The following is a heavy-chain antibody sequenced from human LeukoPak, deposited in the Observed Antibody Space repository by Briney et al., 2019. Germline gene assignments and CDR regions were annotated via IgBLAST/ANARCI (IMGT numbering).Heavy chain of an antibody. D-gene: IGHD4-23*01. CDR3: ATYYGGNSGGYFDY. V-gene: IGHV1-69*13. CDR2: IIPIFGTA. CDR1: GGTFSSCA. Sequence: SVKVSCKASGGTFSSCAISWVRQAPGQGLEWMGGIIPIFGTANYAQKFQGRVTITADESTSTAYMELSSLRSEDTAVYYCATYYGGNSGGYFDYWGQGTLVTVSS. J-gene: IGHJ4*02.